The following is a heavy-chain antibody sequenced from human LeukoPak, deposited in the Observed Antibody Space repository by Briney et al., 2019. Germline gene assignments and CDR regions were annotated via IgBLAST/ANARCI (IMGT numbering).Heavy chain of an antibody. CDR2: VNPHDSDT. J-gene: IGHJ4*02. CDR1: GYSFTSYW. CDR3: ARHLDDSSGYYYRTMYYFDY. Sequence: KGGESLKISCKASGYSFTSYWIGWVRQMPGKGLEWMGIVNPHDSDTRYSPSFQGQVTISADKSISTAYLQWSSLEASDTAMYYCARHLDDSSGYYYRTMYYFDYWGQGTLVTVSS. D-gene: IGHD3-22*01. V-gene: IGHV5-51*01.